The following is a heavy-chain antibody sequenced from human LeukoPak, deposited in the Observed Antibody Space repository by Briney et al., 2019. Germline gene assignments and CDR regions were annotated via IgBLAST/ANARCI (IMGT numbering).Heavy chain of an antibody. Sequence: SETLSLTCTVSGGSISSSSHYWGWIRQPPGKGLEWIGSIYYSGSTYYNPSLKSRVTISVDTSKNQFSLKLSSVTAADTAVYYCARLYGDYVPGRATIDYWGQGTLVTVSS. V-gene: IGHV4-39*01. CDR1: GGSISSSSHY. D-gene: IGHD4-17*01. CDR2: IYYSGST. J-gene: IGHJ4*02. CDR3: ARLYGDYVPGRATIDY.